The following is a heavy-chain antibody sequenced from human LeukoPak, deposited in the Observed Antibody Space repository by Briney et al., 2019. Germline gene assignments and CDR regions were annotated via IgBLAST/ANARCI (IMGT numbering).Heavy chain of an antibody. CDR3: AKKGATTGDFDY. V-gene: IGHV3-23*01. D-gene: IGHD1-26*01. J-gene: IGHJ4*02. CDR1: GFTFSNFL. CDR2: ISGSGGDT. Sequence: PGGSLRLSCAASGFTFSNFLMTWVRQAPGKGPEWVSAISGSGGDTYCADSVKGRFTISRDNSKNTLYLQMNSLRAEDTAVYYCAKKGATTGDFDYWGQGTLVTVSS.